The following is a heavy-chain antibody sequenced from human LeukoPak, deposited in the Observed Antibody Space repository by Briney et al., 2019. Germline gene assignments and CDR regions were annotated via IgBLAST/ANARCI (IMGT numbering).Heavy chain of an antibody. Sequence: GGSLRLSCAASGFTFSSYAMSWVRQAPGKGLEWVSAISGSGGSTYYADSVKGRFIISRDNSKNTLYLQMNSLRAEDTAVYYCAKGTHITMIVVAGDYWGQGTLVTVSS. J-gene: IGHJ4*02. CDR3: AKGTHITMIVVAGDY. CDR1: GFTFSSYA. D-gene: IGHD3-22*01. CDR2: ISGSGGST. V-gene: IGHV3-23*01.